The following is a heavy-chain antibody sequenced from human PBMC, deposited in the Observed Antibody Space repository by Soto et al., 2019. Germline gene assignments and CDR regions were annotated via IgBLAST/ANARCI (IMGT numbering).Heavy chain of an antibody. Sequence: ASVKVSCKASGYTFTSYGISWVRQAPGQGLEWIGWMNPNSGNTGYAQKFQGRVTMTRNTSISTAYMELSSLRSEDTAVYYCARVGWGVTRPPVSHYYYMDVWGKGTTVTVSS. J-gene: IGHJ6*03. V-gene: IGHV1-8*02. CDR3: ARVGWGVTRPPVSHYYYMDV. CDR1: GYTFTSYG. CDR2: MNPNSGNT. D-gene: IGHD4-17*01.